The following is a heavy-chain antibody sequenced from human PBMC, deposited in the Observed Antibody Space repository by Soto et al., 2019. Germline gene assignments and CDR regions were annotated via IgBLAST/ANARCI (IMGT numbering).Heavy chain of an antibody. Sequence: GESLKISCAAPGFTFSSYAMHWVRQAPGKGLEWVAVISYDGSNKYYADSVKGRFTISRDNSKNTLYLQMNSLRAEDTAVYYCASNVDTGGTADAFDIWGQGTMVTVSS. CDR2: ISYDGSNK. V-gene: IGHV3-30-3*01. D-gene: IGHD5-18*01. CDR1: GFTFSSYA. J-gene: IGHJ3*02. CDR3: ASNVDTGGTADAFDI.